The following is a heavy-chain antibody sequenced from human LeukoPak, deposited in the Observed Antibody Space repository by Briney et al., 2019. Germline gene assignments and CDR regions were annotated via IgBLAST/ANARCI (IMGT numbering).Heavy chain of an antibody. D-gene: IGHD3-3*01. CDR1: GGSVGSNY. J-gene: IGHJ4*02. CDR2: IYYSGST. Sequence: PSETLSLTCSVSGGSVGSNYWSWVRQPPGKGLEWIGYIYYSGSTNHNPSLQSRVTISVDTSKNQFSLKLNSVTAADTAVYYCARGGVPGGFYGSFDYWGQGTLVSVSS. CDR3: ARGGVPGGFYGSFDY. V-gene: IGHV4-59*02.